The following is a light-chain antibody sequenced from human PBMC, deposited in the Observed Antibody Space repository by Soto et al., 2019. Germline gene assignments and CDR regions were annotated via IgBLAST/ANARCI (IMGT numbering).Light chain of an antibody. V-gene: IGKV1-39*01. J-gene: IGKJ2*01. Sequence: DIQMTQSPSSLSASVGDRVTITCRASQSVTNYLYWYQQKTGKAPILLIYSASTLQSGVPSRFGGSGCGTDFTLTISILPHEDFATYFYQHSYATRMYTFGQGTKLEI. CDR3: QHSYATRMYT. CDR1: QSVTNY. CDR2: SAS.